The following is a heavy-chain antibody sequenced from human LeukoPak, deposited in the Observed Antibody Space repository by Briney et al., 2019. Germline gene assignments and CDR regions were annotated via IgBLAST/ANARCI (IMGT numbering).Heavy chain of an antibody. CDR3: ATAQNNIWPPAPIDY. D-gene: IGHD1/OR15-1a*01. J-gene: IGHJ4*02. CDR1: GYTFTGYY. Sequence: ASVKVSCKASGYTFTGYYMHWVRQVPEQGLEWMGEIIPIFGTANYALKFQGRVTITADESTSTAYMELSSLRSDDTALYYCATAQNNIWPPAPIDYWGQGTLVTVSS. V-gene: IGHV1-69*13. CDR2: IIPIFGTA.